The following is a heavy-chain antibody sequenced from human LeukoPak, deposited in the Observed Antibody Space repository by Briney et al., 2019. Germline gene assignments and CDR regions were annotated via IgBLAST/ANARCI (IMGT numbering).Heavy chain of an antibody. CDR1: GYSFTSYW. D-gene: IGHD7-27*01. J-gene: IGHJ4*02. Sequence: GESLKISCKGSGYSFTSYWIGWVRQMPGKGLEGMGIIYPGDSDTRYSPSFQGQVTISADKSISTAYLQWSSLKASDTDMYYCARVTGPQSSTYDYWGQGTLVTVSS. CDR2: IYPGDSDT. V-gene: IGHV5-51*01. CDR3: ARVTGPQSSTYDY.